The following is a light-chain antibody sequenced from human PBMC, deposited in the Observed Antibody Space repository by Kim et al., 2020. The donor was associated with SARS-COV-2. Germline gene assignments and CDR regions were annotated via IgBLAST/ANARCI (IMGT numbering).Light chain of an antibody. CDR3: QQYYTTPLT. J-gene: IGKJ4*01. CDR1: QTILYRSNNENY. Sequence: ATISCKSSQTILYRSNNENYLAWYQQRPRQPPKLLIYWASTRESGVPDRFSGSGSGTDFTLTIRDLQAEDVAVYYCQQYYTTPLTFGGGNKVDIK. V-gene: IGKV4-1*01. CDR2: WAS.